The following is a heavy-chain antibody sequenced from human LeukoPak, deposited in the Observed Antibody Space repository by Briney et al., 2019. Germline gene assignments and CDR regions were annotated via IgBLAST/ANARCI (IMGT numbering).Heavy chain of an antibody. J-gene: IGHJ4*02. D-gene: IGHD3-22*01. V-gene: IGHV3-21*01. Sequence: GGSLRLSCAASGFTFSDYYMSWVRQAPGKGLEWVSSISSSSSYIYYADSVKGRFTISRDNAKNSLYLQMNSLRAEDTAVYYCARDFNGYYYDSSGFDYWGQGTLVTVSS. CDR2: ISSSSSYI. CDR3: ARDFNGYYYDSSGFDY. CDR1: GFTFSDYY.